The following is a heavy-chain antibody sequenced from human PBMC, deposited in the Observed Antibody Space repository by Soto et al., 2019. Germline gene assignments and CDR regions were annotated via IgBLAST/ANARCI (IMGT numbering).Heavy chain of an antibody. Sequence: ASVKVSCKASGYTFTSYAMRWVRQAPGQGLEWMGWINVGNGNTKYSQKFQGRVTITRDTSASTAYMELSSLRSEDTAVYYCARDLLRSLEWTYMYYFDYWGQGTLVTVSS. D-gene: IGHD3-3*01. CDR1: GYTFTSYA. V-gene: IGHV1-3*01. CDR3: ARDLLRSLEWTYMYYFDY. J-gene: IGHJ4*02. CDR2: INVGNGNT.